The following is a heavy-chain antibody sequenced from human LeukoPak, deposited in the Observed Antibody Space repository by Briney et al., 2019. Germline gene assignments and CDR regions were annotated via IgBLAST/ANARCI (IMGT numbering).Heavy chain of an antibody. V-gene: IGHV4-34*01. CDR3: AKTQLELSALDY. Sequence: SETLSLTCAVYGGSFSGYYWSWIRQPPGKGLEWIGEINHSGSTNYNPSLKSRVTISVDTSKNQFSLKLSSVTAADTAVYYCAKTQLELSALDYWGQGTLVTVSS. CDR1: GGSFSGYY. J-gene: IGHJ4*02. D-gene: IGHD1-1*01. CDR2: INHSGST.